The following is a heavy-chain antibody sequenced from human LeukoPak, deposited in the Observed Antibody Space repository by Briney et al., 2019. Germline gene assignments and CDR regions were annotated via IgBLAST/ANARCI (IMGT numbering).Heavy chain of an antibody. Sequence: GGSLRLSCAASGFTFSSYAMSWVRQAPGKGLEWVGRIKSKTDGGTTDYAAPVKGRFTISRDDSKSTLYLQMNSLKTEDTAVYYCTTGTQSRGYSYGHGDGYWGQGTLVTVSS. CDR2: IKSKTDGGTT. CDR1: GFTFSSYA. D-gene: IGHD5-18*01. V-gene: IGHV3-15*01. CDR3: TTGTQSRGYSYGHGDGY. J-gene: IGHJ4*02.